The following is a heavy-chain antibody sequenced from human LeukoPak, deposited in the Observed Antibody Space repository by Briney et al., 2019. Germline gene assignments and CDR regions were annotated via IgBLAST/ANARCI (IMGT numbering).Heavy chain of an antibody. CDR3: ARVPPVGIAVASNWFDP. J-gene: IGHJ5*02. CDR1: GGSIRSYY. CDR2: IYYSGVT. D-gene: IGHD6-19*01. V-gene: IGHV4-59*01. Sequence: SETLALTCTVSGGSIRSYYWRWIRQSPGKGLVWIGYIYYSGVTNYNPYLKSRVTISVDTSKSQFSLKLSSVTAADTAVYFCARVPPVGIAVASNWFDPWGQGTLVTVSS.